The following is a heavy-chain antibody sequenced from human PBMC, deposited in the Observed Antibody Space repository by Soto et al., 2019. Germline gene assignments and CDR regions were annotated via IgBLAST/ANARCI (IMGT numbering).Heavy chain of an antibody. CDR1: GFTFSGYW. CDR3: AREAV. V-gene: IGHV3-7*05. J-gene: IGHJ3*01. CDR2: IKQDGSEQ. Sequence: EVQLVESGGGLVQPGGSLRLSCAASGFTFSGYWMSWVRQAPGKGLEWVANIKQDGSEQFYVDSVKGRFTISRDNAKKSRYLQMHSLRAEDTALYYWAREAVWGQGATGTVSS.